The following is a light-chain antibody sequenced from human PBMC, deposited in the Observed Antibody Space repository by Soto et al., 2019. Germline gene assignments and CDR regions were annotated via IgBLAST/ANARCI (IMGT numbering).Light chain of an antibody. CDR2: GAS. J-gene: IGKJ2*01. V-gene: IGKV3-15*01. CDR3: HQYHNWPRT. CDR1: QSVRSN. Sequence: EIVMTQSPGTLSVSPGERATLSCRTSQSVRSNLAWYQRKPGQAPSLLIYGASTRAAGVSARFSGSGSGTEFTLTISSLQSEDSAVYFCHQYHNWPRTFGQGTKLEIK.